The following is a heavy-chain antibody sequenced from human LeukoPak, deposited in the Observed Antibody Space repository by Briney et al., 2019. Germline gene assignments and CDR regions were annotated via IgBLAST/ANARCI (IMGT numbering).Heavy chain of an antibody. V-gene: IGHV1-69*13. J-gene: IGHJ4*02. CDR1: GYTFPSYF. CDR3: AREPTRKFSWGVVVEGFDY. Sequence: SVKVSCKASGYTFPSYFMHWVRQAPGQGLEWMGGIIPIFGTANYAQKFQGRVTITADESTSTAYMELSSLRSEDTAVYYCAREPTRKFSWGVVVEGFDYWGQGTLVTVSS. D-gene: IGHD2-21*01. CDR2: IIPIFGTA.